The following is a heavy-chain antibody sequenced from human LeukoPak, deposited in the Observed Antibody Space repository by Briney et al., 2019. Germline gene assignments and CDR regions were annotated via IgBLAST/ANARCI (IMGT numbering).Heavy chain of an antibody. D-gene: IGHD3-22*01. V-gene: IGHV3-48*02. Sequence: GGSLRLSCAASRLTFSSYSMNWVRQAPGKGLEWVSYISSRSGSIYYADSVKGRFTISRDNAKNSLYLQMNSLRDEDTAVYYCARDQYDSSGYSSFDAFDIWGQGTMVTVSS. CDR1: RLTFSSYS. J-gene: IGHJ3*02. CDR2: ISSRSGSI. CDR3: ARDQYDSSGYSSFDAFDI.